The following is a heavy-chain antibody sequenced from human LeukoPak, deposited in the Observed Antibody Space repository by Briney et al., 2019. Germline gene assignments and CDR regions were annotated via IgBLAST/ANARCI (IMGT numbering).Heavy chain of an antibody. V-gene: IGHV1-18*01. CDR3: ARDLSDILTGLYNWFDP. J-gene: IGHJ5*02. CDR1: GYTFTSYG. CDR2: ISAYNGNT. Sequence: ASVKVSCKASGYTFTSYGISWVRQAPGQGLEWMGWISAYNGNTNYAQKLQGRVTMTTDTSTSTAYMELRSLRSDDTAVYYCARDLSDILTGLYNWFDPWGQGTLVTVSS. D-gene: IGHD3-9*01.